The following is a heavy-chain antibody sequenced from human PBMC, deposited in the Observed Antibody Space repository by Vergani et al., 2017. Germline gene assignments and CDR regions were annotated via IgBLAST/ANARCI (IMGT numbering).Heavy chain of an antibody. J-gene: IGHJ6*03. CDR3: AKGGGGYSNSLYDFYMGV. Sequence: EVQLLESGGGLVQPGGSLRLSCAASGFTFSSYAMSWVRQAPGKGLEWVSAISGSGGSTYYADSVKGRFTISRDNSKNTLYLQTNSLRAEDTAVYYCAKGGGGYSNSLYDFYMGVWSKGTTVTVSS. CDR2: ISGSGGST. CDR1: GFTFSSYA. V-gene: IGHV3-23*01. D-gene: IGHD6-6*01.